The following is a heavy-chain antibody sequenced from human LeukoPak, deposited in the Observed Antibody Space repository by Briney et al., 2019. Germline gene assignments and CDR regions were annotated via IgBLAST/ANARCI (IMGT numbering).Heavy chain of an antibody. CDR3: ARLSAIYGSGI. Sequence: KPSETLSLTCTVSGYSTSSGYYWGWIRQPPGKGLEWIGEINHSGSTNYNPSLKSRVTISVDTSKNQFSLKLSSVTAADTAVYYCARLSAIYGSGIWGQGTLVTVSS. D-gene: IGHD3-10*01. J-gene: IGHJ4*02. V-gene: IGHV4-38-2*02. CDR2: INHSGST. CDR1: GYSTSSGYY.